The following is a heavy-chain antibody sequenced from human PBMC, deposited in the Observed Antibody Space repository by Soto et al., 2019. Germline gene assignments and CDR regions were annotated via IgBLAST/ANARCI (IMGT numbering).Heavy chain of an antibody. CDR3: ARGWGYDSNDYYYAY. CDR2: IIPIFGTA. CDR1: GGTFSRHA. J-gene: IGHJ4*02. D-gene: IGHD3-22*01. V-gene: IGHV1-69*01. Sequence: QGQLVQTGAEVRKPGSSVTVSCKASGGTFSRHAISWVRQAPGQGLEWMGGIIPIFGTANHAQKFQGRVTIIADESTSTVYMELSSLRSEDTARYYCARGWGYDSNDYYYAYWVQGTLVILSS.